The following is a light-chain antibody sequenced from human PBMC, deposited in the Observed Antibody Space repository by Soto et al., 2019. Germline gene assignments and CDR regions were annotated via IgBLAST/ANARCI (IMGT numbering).Light chain of an antibody. V-gene: IGLV1-51*02. J-gene: IGLJ3*02. CDR1: SSNIGDNY. Sequence: QSVLTQPPSVSAAPGQKVTISCSGSSSNIGDNYVSWYQQLPGTAPKLLISEDYNRPSGIPDRFSGSKSGTSAALGSTGLQPGDEGDYFCGTWDNSLTAWVFGGGTKLTVL. CDR3: GTWDNSLTAWV. CDR2: EDY.